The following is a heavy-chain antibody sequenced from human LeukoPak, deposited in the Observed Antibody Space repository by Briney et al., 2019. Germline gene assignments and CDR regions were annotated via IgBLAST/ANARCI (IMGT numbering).Heavy chain of an antibody. J-gene: IGHJ6*02. Sequence: GGSLRLSCAASGFTFSSYAMHWVRQAPGKGLEWVAVISYDGSNKYYADSVKGRFTISRDNSKNTLYLQMNSLRAEDTAVYYCARDRVDILTGKTYYYYGMDVWGQGTTVTVSS. CDR1: GFTFSSYA. CDR3: ARDRVDILTGKTYYYYGMDV. CDR2: ISYDGSNK. D-gene: IGHD3-9*01. V-gene: IGHV3-30-3*01.